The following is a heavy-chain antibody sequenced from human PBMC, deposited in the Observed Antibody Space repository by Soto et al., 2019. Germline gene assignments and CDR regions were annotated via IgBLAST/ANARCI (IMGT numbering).Heavy chain of an antibody. Sequence: SGPTLVNPTQTLTLTCSFSGFSLTTSGEGVVWVRQPPGKALEWLALIYWDDDKRYSPSLKSRLTITKDTAKNQVVLTMTTMDSLDTGKYCCAHTHCSNDTYYFLDVWGQGTTVTVSS. CDR2: IYWDDDK. V-gene: IGHV2-5*02. CDR3: AHTHCSNDTYYFLDV. D-gene: IGHD3-22*01. CDR1: GFSLTTSGEG. J-gene: IGHJ6*02.